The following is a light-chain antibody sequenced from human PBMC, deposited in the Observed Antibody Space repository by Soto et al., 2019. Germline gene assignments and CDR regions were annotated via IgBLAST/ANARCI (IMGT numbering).Light chain of an antibody. Sequence: QSALTQPASVSGSPGQSITISCTGTSSDVGGYNYVSWYQQHPGKVPKVMIYDVSNRPSGVSNRFSGSKSGNTASLTISGLQDEDEADYYCSSYTSSYTLLFGTGTKVTVL. CDR1: SSDVGGYNY. J-gene: IGLJ1*01. CDR2: DVS. V-gene: IGLV2-14*03. CDR3: SSYTSSYTLL.